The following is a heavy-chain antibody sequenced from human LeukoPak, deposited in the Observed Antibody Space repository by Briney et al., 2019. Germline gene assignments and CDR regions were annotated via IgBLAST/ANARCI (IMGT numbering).Heavy chain of an antibody. Sequence: GGSLRLSCAASGFTFSNYWMHWVRQAPGKGLEWVSSISGSGGTRYYADSVRGRFTISRDNPKDTLDLQMNSLRAEDTAVYYCAKGPAAVAGYYSDHWGQGTLVTVSS. D-gene: IGHD6-19*01. CDR2: ISGSGGTR. J-gene: IGHJ4*02. CDR3: AKGPAAVAGYYSDH. CDR1: GFTFSNYW. V-gene: IGHV3-23*01.